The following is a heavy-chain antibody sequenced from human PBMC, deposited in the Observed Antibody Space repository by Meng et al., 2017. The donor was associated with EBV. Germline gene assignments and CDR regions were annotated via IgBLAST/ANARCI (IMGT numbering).Heavy chain of an antibody. V-gene: IGHV2-5*02. D-gene: IGHD6-13*01. J-gene: IGHJ5*02. Sequence: QITFKESSPTLVKPTQTLTLTCTFSVFSLSTSGVGVGWIRQPPGKALEWLALIYWDDDKRYSPSLKSRLTITKDTSKNQVVLTMTNMDPVDTATYYCAHRRDEYSSSWYGWFDPWGQGTLVTVSS. CDR1: VFSLSTSGVG. CDR2: IYWDDDK. CDR3: AHRRDEYSSSWYGWFDP.